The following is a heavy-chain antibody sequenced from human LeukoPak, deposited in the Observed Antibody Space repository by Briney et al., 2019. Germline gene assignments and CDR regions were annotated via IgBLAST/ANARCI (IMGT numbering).Heavy chain of an antibody. CDR1: GYTFTDYY. D-gene: IGHD3-10*01. CDR3: ARDFQGIWFGDFSDY. Sequence: ASVKVSCKTSGYTFTDYYMHWVRQAPGQGLEWMGWINPNSGNTGYAQKFQGRVTMTRNTSISTAYMELSSLRSEDTAVYYCARDFQGIWFGDFSDYWGQGTLVTVSS. V-gene: IGHV1-8*02. J-gene: IGHJ4*02. CDR2: INPNSGNT.